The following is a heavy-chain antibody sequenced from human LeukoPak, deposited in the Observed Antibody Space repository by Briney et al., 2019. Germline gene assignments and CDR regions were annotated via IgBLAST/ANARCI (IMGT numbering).Heavy chain of an antibody. V-gene: IGHV3-23*01. Sequence: GGSLRLSCTASGFAFSNHAMSWVRQAPGKGLEWVSSISISGGTTYYADSVRGRFTISRENSKSTLYLQMNSLRADDTAVYYCANEIRPNNYWGQGTLVTVSS. D-gene: IGHD2-8*01. CDR3: ANEIRPNNY. CDR1: GFAFSNHA. J-gene: IGHJ4*02. CDR2: ISISGGTT.